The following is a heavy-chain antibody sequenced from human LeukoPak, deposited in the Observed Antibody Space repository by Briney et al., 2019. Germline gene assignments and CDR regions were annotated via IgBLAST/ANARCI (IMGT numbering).Heavy chain of an antibody. CDR2: IKPDGSVG. V-gene: IGHV3-7*01. D-gene: IGHD6-13*01. CDR3: TQNLVAAAGDH. CDR1: GITFSNYW. J-gene: IGHJ4*02. Sequence: GGSLRLSCAASGITFSNYWMTWVRQAPGKGLEWVANIKPDGSVGYYVDSVRGRFIISRDNAGNSLYLQMNSLRVEDTAVYYCTQNLVAAAGDHWGQGTLLIVSS.